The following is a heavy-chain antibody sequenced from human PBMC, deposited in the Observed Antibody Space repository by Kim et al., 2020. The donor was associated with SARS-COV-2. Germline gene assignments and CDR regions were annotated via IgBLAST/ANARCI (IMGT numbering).Heavy chain of an antibody. CDR1: GGSFSGYY. CDR3: ARGGALRYFDFSYYYYGMDV. J-gene: IGHJ6*02. Sequence: SETLSLTCAVYGGSFSGYYWSWIRQPPGKGLEWIGEINHSGSTNYNPSLKSRVTISVDTSKNQFSLKLSSVTAADTAVYYCARGGALRYFDFSYYYYGMDVWGQGPTVTGSS. V-gene: IGHV4-34*01. D-gene: IGHD3-9*01. CDR2: INHSGST.